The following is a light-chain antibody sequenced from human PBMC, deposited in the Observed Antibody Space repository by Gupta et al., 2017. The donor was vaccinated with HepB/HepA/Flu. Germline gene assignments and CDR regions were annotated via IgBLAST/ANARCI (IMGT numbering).Light chain of an antibody. CDR2: QDS. V-gene: IGLV3-1*01. CDR1: KLGDKY. J-gene: IGLJ1*01. CDR3: QAWDSSTEV. Sequence: GDKLGDKYTCWYQQKPGQSPVLVIYQDSKWPSGIPERFSGSNSGNTATLTISATQAMDEADYYCQAWDSSTEVFGTGTKVTVL.